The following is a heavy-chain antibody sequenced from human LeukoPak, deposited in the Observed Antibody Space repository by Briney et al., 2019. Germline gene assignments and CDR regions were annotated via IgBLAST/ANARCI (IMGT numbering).Heavy chain of an antibody. V-gene: IGHV3-30*02. CDR1: GFTFGSYG. CDR3: AKDTPLCYFDY. D-gene: IGHD3-16*01. J-gene: IGHJ4*02. CDR2: IRNDGSII. Sequence: GGSLRLSCAASGFTFGSYGMHWIRQAPGKGLEWVAFIRNDGSIIYNADSVKGRFTISRDNSKNTLYLQMNSLRADDTAVYYCAKDTPLCYFDYWGQGTLVTVSS.